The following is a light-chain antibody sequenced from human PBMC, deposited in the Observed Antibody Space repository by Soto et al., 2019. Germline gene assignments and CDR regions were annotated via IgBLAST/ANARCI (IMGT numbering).Light chain of an antibody. V-gene: IGKV3-20*01. CDR1: QSVSTF. CDR2: GAS. J-gene: IGKJ1*01. Sequence: EIVLTQSPATLSLSPGGRATLSCRASQSVSTFLAWYQLKPGQAPRLLIYGASSRATGIPDRFSGSGSGTDFTLTISRLEPEDFAVYYCQQYGSSPPTFGQGTKVDIK. CDR3: QQYGSSPPT.